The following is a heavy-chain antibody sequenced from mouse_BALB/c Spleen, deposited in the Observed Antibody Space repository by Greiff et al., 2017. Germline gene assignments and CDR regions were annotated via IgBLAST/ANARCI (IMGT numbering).Heavy chain of an antibody. V-gene: IGHV7-3*02. Sequence: EVHLVESGGGLVQPGGSLRLSCATSGFTFTDYYMSWVRQPPGKALEWLGFIRNKANGYTTEYSASVKGRFTISRDNSQSILYLQMNTLRAEDSATYYCARDLDYWGQGTSVTVSS. J-gene: IGHJ4*01. CDR1: GFTFTDYY. CDR3: ARDLDY. CDR2: IRNKANGYTT.